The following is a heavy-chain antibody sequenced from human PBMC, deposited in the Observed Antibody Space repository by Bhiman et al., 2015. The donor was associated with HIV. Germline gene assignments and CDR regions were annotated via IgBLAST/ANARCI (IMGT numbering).Heavy chain of an antibody. CDR3: AKWGYDFWSGYYRAVDY. V-gene: IGHV3-7*01. D-gene: IGHD3-3*01. CDR2: IKQDGSEK. CDR1: GFTFSSYW. J-gene: IGHJ4*02. Sequence: EVQLVESGGGLVQPGGSLRLSCAASGFTFSSYWMSWVRQAPGKGLEWVANIKQDGSEKYYVDSVKGRFTISRDNAKNSLYLQMNSLRAEDTAVYYCAKWGYDFWSGYYRAVDYWGQGTLVTVSS.